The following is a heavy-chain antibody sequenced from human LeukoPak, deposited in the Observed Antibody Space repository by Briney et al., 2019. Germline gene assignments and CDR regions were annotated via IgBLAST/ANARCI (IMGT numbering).Heavy chain of an antibody. CDR2: ISSDGSIK. V-gene: IGHV3-30*18. J-gene: IGHJ3*02. CDR1: KFTFSHYG. D-gene: IGHD5-24*01. CDR3: AKDKGDGYNYGSVRAFDI. Sequence: PGGSLRLSCTASKFTFSHYGMQWVRQAPGKGLEWVAVISSDGSIKVYADSVKGRFTISRDNSKNTLYLQMNSLRAEDTAVYYCAKDKGDGYNYGSVRAFDIWGQGTMVTVSS.